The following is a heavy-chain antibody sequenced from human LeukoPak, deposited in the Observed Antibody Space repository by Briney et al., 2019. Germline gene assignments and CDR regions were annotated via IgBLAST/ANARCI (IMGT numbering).Heavy chain of an antibody. CDR3: ARDREGP. V-gene: IGHV3-53*01. D-gene: IGHD1-26*01. CDR2: IYSGGAT. J-gene: IGHJ5*02. Sequence: GGSLRLSCAASGFTVSNNYMRWVRQAPGKGLEWVSSIYSGGATKYADSVKGRFPISRDNSKNTLYLQINSLRPEDTAVYYCARDREGPWGQGTLVTVSS. CDR1: GFTVSNNY.